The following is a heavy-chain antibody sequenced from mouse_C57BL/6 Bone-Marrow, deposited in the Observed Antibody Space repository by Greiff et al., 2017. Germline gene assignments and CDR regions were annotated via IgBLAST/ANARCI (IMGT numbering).Heavy chain of an antibody. CDR1: GYTFTSYW. CDR2: IDPSDSYT. D-gene: IGHD2-5*01. CDR3: ARTYYSNLYYFDY. V-gene: IGHV1-50*01. J-gene: IGHJ2*01. Sequence: QVQLQQPGAELLKPWASVKLSCKASGYTFTSYWMQWVKQRPGQGLEWIGEIDPSDSYTNYNQKFKGKATLTVDTSSSTAYMQLSSLTSEDSAVYYCARTYYSNLYYFDYWGQGTTLTVSS.